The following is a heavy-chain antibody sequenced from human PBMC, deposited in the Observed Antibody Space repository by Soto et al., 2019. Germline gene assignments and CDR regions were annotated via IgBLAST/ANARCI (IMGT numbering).Heavy chain of an antibody. CDR2: INWNGGST. J-gene: IGHJ4*02. CDR1: GFTFDDYG. V-gene: IGHV3-20*01. CDR3: ARGRQWLYYFDY. Sequence: GGSLRLSCAASGFTFDDYGMSWVRQAPGKGLEWVSGINWNGGSTGYADSVKGRFTISRDNAKNSLYLQMNSLRAEDTALYHCARGRQWLYYFDYWGQGTLVTVSS. D-gene: IGHD3-22*01.